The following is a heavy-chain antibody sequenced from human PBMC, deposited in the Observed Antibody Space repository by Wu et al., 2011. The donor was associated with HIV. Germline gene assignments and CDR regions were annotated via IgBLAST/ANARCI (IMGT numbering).Heavy chain of an antibody. V-gene: IGHV1-69*15. CDR3: ARAIGTTSPYYYHYMDV. Sequence: SSVKVSYKASGGTLSSYAISWVRQAPGQGLEWMGRIIPIFGTTNYAQKFQGRVTITADESTSTAYMELSSLRFEDTAVYYCARAIGTTSPYYYHYMDVWGKGTTVTVSS. D-gene: IGHD1-1*01. CDR2: IIPIFGTT. J-gene: IGHJ6*03. CDR1: GGTLSSYA.